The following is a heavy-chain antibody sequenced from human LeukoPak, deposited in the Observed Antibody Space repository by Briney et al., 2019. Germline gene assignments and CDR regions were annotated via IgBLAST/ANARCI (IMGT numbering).Heavy chain of an antibody. V-gene: IGHV3-48*01. Sequence: GGSLRLSCAASGSTFSSYSMNWVRQAPGKGLEWVSYISSSSSTIYYADSVKGRFTISRDNAENSLYLQMNSLRAEDTAVYYCARKVQLWLDYYGMDVWGQGTTVTVSS. CDR3: ARKVQLWLDYYGMDV. J-gene: IGHJ6*02. CDR2: ISSSSSTI. D-gene: IGHD5-18*01. CDR1: GSTFSSYS.